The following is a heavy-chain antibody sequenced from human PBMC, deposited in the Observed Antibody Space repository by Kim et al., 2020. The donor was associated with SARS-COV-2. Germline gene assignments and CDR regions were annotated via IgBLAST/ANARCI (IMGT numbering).Heavy chain of an antibody. V-gene: IGHV3-23*01. J-gene: IGHJ4*02. CDR1: GFTFSSYA. CDR3: AKDGLRYFDWLSSIDY. D-gene: IGHD3-9*01. CDR2: ISGSGGST. Sequence: GGSLRLSCAASGFTFSSYAMSWVRQAPGKGLEWVSAISGSGGSTYYADSVKGRFTISRDNSKNTLYLQMNSLRAEDTAVYYCAKDGLRYFDWLSSIDYWGQGTLVTVSS.